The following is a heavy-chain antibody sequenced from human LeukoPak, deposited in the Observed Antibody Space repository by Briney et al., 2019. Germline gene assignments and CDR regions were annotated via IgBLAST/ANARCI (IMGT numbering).Heavy chain of an antibody. CDR1: GYTFTGYY. CDR3: AVMVRGVHQAFDY. V-gene: IGHV1-2*06. CDR2: INPNSGGR. J-gene: IGHJ4*02. D-gene: IGHD3-10*01. Sequence: ASVKVSCKASGYTFTGYYMHWVRQAPGQGLEWMGRINPNSGGRNYAQKFQGRVTMTRNTSISTAYMELSSLRSEDTAVYYCAVMVRGVHQAFDYWGQGTLVTVSS.